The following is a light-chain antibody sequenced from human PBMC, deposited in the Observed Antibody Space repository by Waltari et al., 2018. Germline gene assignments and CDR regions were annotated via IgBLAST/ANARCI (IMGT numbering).Light chain of an antibody. Sequence: NFMLTPPHSVSESPGKTVPIPRTGSSGRLPGHYAHCAPQRPGSAPTTVIYEENQRPSGVPGRFSGSIDSSSSSAALTISGLKTEDEADYYCQSYDSSNQGVVFGGGTKLTVL. V-gene: IGLV6-57*02. CDR3: QSYDSSNQGVV. CDR2: EEN. CDR1: SGRLPGHY. J-gene: IGLJ2*01.